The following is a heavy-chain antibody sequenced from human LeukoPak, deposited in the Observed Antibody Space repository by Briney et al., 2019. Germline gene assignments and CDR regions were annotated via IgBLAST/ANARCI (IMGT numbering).Heavy chain of an antibody. J-gene: IGHJ4*02. CDR2: IKQDGSEK. V-gene: IGHV3-7*01. CDR1: GFTFSSYA. Sequence: GGSLRLSCAASGFTFSSYAMSLVRQAPGKGLEWVANIKQDGSEKYYVDSVKGRFTISRDNAKNSLYQQMNSLRAEDTAVYYCARDIVGATGFGWGQGTLVTVSS. D-gene: IGHD1-26*01. CDR3: ARDIVGATGFG.